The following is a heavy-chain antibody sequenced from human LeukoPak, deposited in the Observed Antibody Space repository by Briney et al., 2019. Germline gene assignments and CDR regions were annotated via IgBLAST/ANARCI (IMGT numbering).Heavy chain of an antibody. D-gene: IGHD4-17*01. Sequence: GGSLRLSCAASGFTFSSYAMSWVRQAPGKGLEWVSVISGSGGSTYYADSVKGRFTISRDNSKNTLYLQMNSLRAEDTAVYYCAKEIYGDSTGGRFQHWGQGTLVTVSS. CDR3: AKEIYGDSTGGRFQH. CDR1: GFTFSSYA. J-gene: IGHJ1*01. CDR2: ISGSGGST. V-gene: IGHV3-23*01.